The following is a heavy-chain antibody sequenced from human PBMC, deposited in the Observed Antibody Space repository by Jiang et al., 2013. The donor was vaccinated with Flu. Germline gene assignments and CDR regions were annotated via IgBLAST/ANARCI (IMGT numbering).Heavy chain of an antibody. CDR1: GSTFSSYN. CDR2: ISTSSGTI. D-gene: IGHD3-10*01. J-gene: IGHJ4*02. V-gene: IGHV3-48*01. Sequence: QLVESGGGLVQPGGSLRLSCAASGSTFSSYNMNWVRQAPGKGLEWVSYISTSSGTIYYADSVKGRFTISRDNAKNSLWLQMNSLRAEDTAVYYCARDRADYRGQGTLVTVSS. CDR3: ARDRADY.